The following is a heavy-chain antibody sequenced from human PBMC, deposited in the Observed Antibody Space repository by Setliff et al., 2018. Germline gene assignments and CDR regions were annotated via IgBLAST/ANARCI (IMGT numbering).Heavy chain of an antibody. Sequence: ASVKVSCKASGYSFTSYDINWVRLAAGQGLEWMGWVSPIDDGKPGYAQKFQGRVTITWVTSISTAYMELSSLRSDDTAIYYCSRLVRYCTTTTCQTLSGGEHWGPGTLVTVSS. D-gene: IGHD2-8*01. CDR1: GYSFTSYD. CDR3: SRLVRYCTTTTCQTLSGGEH. V-gene: IGHV1-8*01. J-gene: IGHJ1*01. CDR2: VSPIDDGKP.